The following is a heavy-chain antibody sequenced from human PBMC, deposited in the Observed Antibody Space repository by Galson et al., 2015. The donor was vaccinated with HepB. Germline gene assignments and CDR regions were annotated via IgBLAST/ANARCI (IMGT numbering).Heavy chain of an antibody. Sequence: SLRLSCAASGFTFSSYGMHWVRQAPGKGLEWVAVIWYDGSNKYYGDSVKGRFTISRDNSKNTLYLQMNSLRAEDTAVYYCARGRSSSSENYFDYWGQGTLVTVSS. D-gene: IGHD6-6*01. CDR2: IWYDGSNK. J-gene: IGHJ4*02. V-gene: IGHV3-33*01. CDR3: ARGRSSSSENYFDY. CDR1: GFTFSSYG.